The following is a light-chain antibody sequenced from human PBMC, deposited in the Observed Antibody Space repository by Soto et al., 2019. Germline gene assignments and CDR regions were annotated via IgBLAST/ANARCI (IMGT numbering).Light chain of an antibody. CDR1: QSVSSN. J-gene: IGKJ1*01. CDR3: QQYSTWPRT. CDR2: GAS. V-gene: IGKV3-15*01. Sequence: EIVMTQSPATLSVSPGERATLSCRASQSVSSNLAWYQQKPGQAPRLLIYGASTRATGIPARFSGSGSGTEFTLTISSLQSEDFEVYYCQQYSTWPRTFGQGTKVEIK.